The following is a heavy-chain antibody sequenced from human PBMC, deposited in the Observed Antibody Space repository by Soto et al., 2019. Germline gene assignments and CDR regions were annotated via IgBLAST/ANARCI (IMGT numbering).Heavy chain of an antibody. D-gene: IGHD1-26*01. CDR2: TYYRSKWYY. J-gene: IGHJ4*01. V-gene: IGHV6-1*01. Sequence: SQTLSLTCAITGDSVSSNSAGWICVMHSPSRGLEWLGRTYYRSKWYYEYAVSVRGRITINPDTSKNQYSLQLNSVTPEDTAVYFCARGEQYSGRIFDYWGQGTLVTVSS. CDR1: GDSVSSNSAG. CDR3: ARGEQYSGRIFDY.